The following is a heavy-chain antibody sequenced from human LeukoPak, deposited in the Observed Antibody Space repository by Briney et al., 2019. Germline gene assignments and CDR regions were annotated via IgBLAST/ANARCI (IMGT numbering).Heavy chain of an antibody. CDR3: AKDRSTSRPLNY. V-gene: IGHV3-30*02. D-gene: IGHD2-2*01. CDR1: GFTFSSYG. Sequence: GGSLRLSCAASGFTFSSYGMHWVRQAPGKGLEWVAFIRYDGSNKYYADSVKGRFTICRDNSKNTLYLQMNSLRAEDTAVYYCAKDRSTSRPLNYWGQGTLVTVSS. J-gene: IGHJ4*02. CDR2: IRYDGSNK.